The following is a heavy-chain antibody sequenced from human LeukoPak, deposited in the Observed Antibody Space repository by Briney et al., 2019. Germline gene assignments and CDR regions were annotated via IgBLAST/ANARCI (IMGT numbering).Heavy chain of an antibody. Sequence: PSETLSLTCTVSGGSISSYYWSWIRQPPGKGLEYIGYIYYSGSTNYNPSLKSRVTISVDTSKNQFSLNLSSVTAADTAVYYCARAPRWVGSRSYYFDYWGQGTLVTVSS. V-gene: IGHV4-59*01. CDR3: ARAPRWVGSRSYYFDY. D-gene: IGHD6-13*01. CDR2: IYYSGST. CDR1: GGSISSYY. J-gene: IGHJ4*02.